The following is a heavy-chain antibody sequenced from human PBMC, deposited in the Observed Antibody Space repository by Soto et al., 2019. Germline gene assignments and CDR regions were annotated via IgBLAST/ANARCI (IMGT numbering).Heavy chain of an antibody. CDR3: ARDQIRSYDY. D-gene: IGHD3-3*02. Sequence: EVQLVESGGDLVQPGGSLRLSCAASGFTSSDYYMDWVRQVPGKGLEWLGRIKNKANRYSTEYAASVRGRFTLSRDDSKNSVYLQMNSLKTEDTAVYYCARDQIRSYDYWGQGTVVTVSS. CDR1: GFTSSDYY. CDR2: IKNKANRYST. J-gene: IGHJ4*02. V-gene: IGHV3-72*01.